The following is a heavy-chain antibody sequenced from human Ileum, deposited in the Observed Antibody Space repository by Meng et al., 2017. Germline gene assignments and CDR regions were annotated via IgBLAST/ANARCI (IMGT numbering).Heavy chain of an antibody. Sequence: AQLQELGPGLVKSSQTLSLTRTVSGGSISSGDYYWSWIRQPPGKSLEWIGYSFDTGPPYYSPPLRGRLSISMDTSKNQFSLRLTSVTAADTAVYYGAASLDGSRFDPWGQGTLVTVSS. CDR2: SFDTGPP. J-gene: IGHJ5*02. V-gene: IGHV4-30-4*01. D-gene: IGHD2-2*03. CDR1: GGSISSGDYY. CDR3: AASLDGSRFDP.